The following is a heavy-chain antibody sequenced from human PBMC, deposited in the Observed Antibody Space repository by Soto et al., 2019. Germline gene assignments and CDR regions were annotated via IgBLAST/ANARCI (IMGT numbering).Heavy chain of an antibody. J-gene: IGHJ6*02. D-gene: IGHD4-17*01. CDR3: ARDTQTIYGDYVNYYYGMDV. CDR2: ISSSSSYI. CDR1: GFTFSSYS. V-gene: IGHV3-21*01. Sequence: GGSLRLSCAASGFTFSSYSMNWVRQAPGKGLEWVSSISSSSSYIYYADSVKDRFTISRDNAKNSLYLQMNSLRAEDTAVYYCARDTQTIYGDYVNYYYGMDVWGQGTTVTVSS.